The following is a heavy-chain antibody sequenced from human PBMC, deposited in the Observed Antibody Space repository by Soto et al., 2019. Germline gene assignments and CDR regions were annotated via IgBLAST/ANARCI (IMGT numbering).Heavy chain of an antibody. CDR2: IIPIFGTA. Sequence: QVQLVQSGAEVKKPGSSVKVSCKASGDTFSSYAISWVRQAPGQGLEWMGGIIPIFGTANYAQKFQGRVTITADEFTSTDYMELSSLRSEDTAVYFCARDSGGTTVAFGMDVWGQGTTVTVSS. CDR3: ARDSGGTTVAFGMDV. J-gene: IGHJ6*02. V-gene: IGHV1-69*01. CDR1: GDTFSSYA. D-gene: IGHD4-17*01.